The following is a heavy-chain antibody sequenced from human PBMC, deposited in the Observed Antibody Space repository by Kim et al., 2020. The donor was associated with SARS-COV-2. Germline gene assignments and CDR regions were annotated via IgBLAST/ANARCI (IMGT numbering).Heavy chain of an antibody. J-gene: IGHJ4*02. CDR2: IYYSGST. D-gene: IGHD6-13*01. Sequence: SETLSLTCTVSGGSINSYYWSWIRQPPGKGLEWIGYIYYSGSTNYNPSLKSRVTISVDTSKNQFSLKLSSVTAADTAVYYCARLDRYSSSGYYFDYWGQGTLVTVSS. CDR3: ARLDRYSSSGYYFDY. CDR1: GGSINSYY. V-gene: IGHV4-59*13.